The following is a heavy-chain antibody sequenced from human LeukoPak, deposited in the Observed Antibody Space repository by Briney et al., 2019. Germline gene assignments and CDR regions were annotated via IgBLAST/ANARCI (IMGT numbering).Heavy chain of an antibody. CDR3: ARGLTHYGDYDAY. J-gene: IGHJ4*02. V-gene: IGHV1-2*02. D-gene: IGHD4-17*01. CDR2: INPNSGGT. Sequence: GASVKVSCKASGYTFTGYYMHWVRQAPGQGLEWMGWINPNSGGTNYAQKFQGRVTMTRDTSTSTVYMQLSSLRSEDTAVYYCARGLTHYGDYDAYWGQGTLVTVSS. CDR1: GYTFTGYY.